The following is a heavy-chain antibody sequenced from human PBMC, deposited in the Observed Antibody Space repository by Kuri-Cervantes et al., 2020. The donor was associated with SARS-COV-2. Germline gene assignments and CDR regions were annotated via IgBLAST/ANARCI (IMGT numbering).Heavy chain of an antibody. J-gene: IGHJ6*03. CDR3: ARIGSSGPASRCYYYYYMDV. D-gene: IGHD3-22*01. V-gene: IGHV4-39*07. CDR1: GGSISSSSYY. CDR2: IYYSGST. Sequence: SETLSLTCTVSGGSISSSSYYWGWIRQPPGKGMEWIGSIYYSGSTYYNPSLKSRVTISVDTSKNQFSLKLSSVTAADTAVYYCARIGSSGPASRCYYYYYMDVWGKGTTVTVSS.